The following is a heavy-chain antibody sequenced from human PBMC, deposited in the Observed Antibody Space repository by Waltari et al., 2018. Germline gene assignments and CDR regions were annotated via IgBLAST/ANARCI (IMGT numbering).Heavy chain of an antibody. CDR2: IYYSGSP. D-gene: IGHD1-1*01. Sequence: QLQLQESGPGLVKPSETLSLTCTVSGGSISSSSYYSGWIRQPPGKGLGWIGSIYYSGSPYYNQSLNRRVTKTVDTSKSQLSLKLSSVTAADTAVYYCARLERRSEYYCDYWGQGTLVTVSS. CDR1: GGSISSSSYY. J-gene: IGHJ4*02. CDR3: ARLERRSEYYCDY. V-gene: IGHV4-39*01.